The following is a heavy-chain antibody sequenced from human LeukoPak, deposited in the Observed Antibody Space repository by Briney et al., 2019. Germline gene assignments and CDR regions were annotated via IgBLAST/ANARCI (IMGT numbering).Heavy chain of an antibody. CDR3: ARVEATVGYYYYMDV. D-gene: IGHD4-11*01. CDR2: ISGSGGST. V-gene: IGHV3-23*01. CDR1: GFTFDDYA. Sequence: PGGSLRLSCAASGFTFDDYAMHWVRQAPGKGLEWVSAISGSGGSTYYADSVKGRFTISRDNSKNTLYLQVNSLRADDTAVYYCARVEATVGYYYYMDVWGKGTTVTVSS. J-gene: IGHJ6*03.